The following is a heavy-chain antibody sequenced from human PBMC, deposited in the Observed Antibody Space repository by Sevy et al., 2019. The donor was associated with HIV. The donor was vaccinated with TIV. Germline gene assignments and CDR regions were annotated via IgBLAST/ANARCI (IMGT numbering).Heavy chain of an antibody. J-gene: IGHJ4*02. V-gene: IGHV3-23*01. CDR1: GFTFNNYA. D-gene: IGHD6-6*01. CDR3: ARERGEQLGQIDF. CDR2: ISGSSGAT. Sequence: GGSLRLSCAASGFTFNNYAMNWVRQAPGKGLEWVSVISGSSGATYYPDSVKGRFTVSRDNSKNTLYLQMNSLRAEDSAVYYCARERGEQLGQIDFWGQGTLVTVSS.